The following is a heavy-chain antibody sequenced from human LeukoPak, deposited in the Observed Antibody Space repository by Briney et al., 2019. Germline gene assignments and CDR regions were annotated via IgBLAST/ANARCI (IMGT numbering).Heavy chain of an antibody. D-gene: IGHD3-3*01. CDR2: INPNSGGT. CDR3: ARGQYYDFWSGYYRLNWFDP. J-gene: IGHJ5*02. Sequence: ASVKVSCKASGYTFTGYYMHWVRQAPGQGLEWMGWINPNSGGTNYAQKFQGRVTMTRDTSISTAYMELSRLRSDDTAVYYCARGQYYDFWSGYYRLNWFDPWGQGTLVTVSS. CDR1: GYTFTGYY. V-gene: IGHV1-2*02.